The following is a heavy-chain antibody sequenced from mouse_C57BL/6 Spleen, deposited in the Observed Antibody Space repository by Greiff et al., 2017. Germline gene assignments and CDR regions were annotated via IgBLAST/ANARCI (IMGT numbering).Heavy chain of an antibody. CDR1: GYTFTEYT. CDR2: FYLGCGSI. J-gene: IGHJ2*01. Sequence: QVQLKQSGAELVKPGASVKLSCKASGYTFTEYTIHWVKQRSGPGLEWIGRFYLGCGSITYTEKFKDKVTLTAYKSSSTVYMEISRLTSEDSAVYFCAKHEIYDYFDYWGQGTTLTVSS. V-gene: IGHV1-62-2*01. D-gene: IGHD2-12*01. CDR3: AKHEIYDYFDY.